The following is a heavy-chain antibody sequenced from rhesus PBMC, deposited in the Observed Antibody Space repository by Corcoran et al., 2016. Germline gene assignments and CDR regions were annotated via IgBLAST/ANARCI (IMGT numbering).Heavy chain of an antibody. V-gene: IGHV4S10*01. J-gene: IGHJ4*01. CDR1: GGSISASYR. D-gene: IGHD4-29*01. CDR3: ARDRTRGGSSWVSFDY. Sequence: QVQLQESGPGVVKPSETLSLTCAVSGGSISASYRWSWIRPPPGKGLGWIGYIYDSRSRTHHHPSLRSRVTISKDPAKNQFSFELSSVTAADTAVYYCARDRTRGGSSWVSFDYWGQGVLVTVSS. CDR2: IYDSRSRT.